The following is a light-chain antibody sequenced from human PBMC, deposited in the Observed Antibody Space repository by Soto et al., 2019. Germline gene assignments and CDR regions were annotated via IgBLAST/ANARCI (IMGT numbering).Light chain of an antibody. CDR3: SSYTSSSTLYV. CDR1: SSDVGGYNY. V-gene: IGLV2-14*01. Sequence: QSALTQPASVSGSPGQSITISCTGTSSDVGGYNYVSWYQQHPGKAPKLMIYEVSNRPPGDSNRFSGSKSGNTASLTISGLQAEDEADYYCSSYTSSSTLYVFGTGTKVTVL. CDR2: EVS. J-gene: IGLJ1*01.